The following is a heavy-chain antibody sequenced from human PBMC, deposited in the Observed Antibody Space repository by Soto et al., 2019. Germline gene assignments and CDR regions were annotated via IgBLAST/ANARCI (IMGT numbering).Heavy chain of an antibody. CDR1: GFTFSSYS. V-gene: IGHV3-48*01. J-gene: IGHJ4*01. CDR3: ATGLLRYYAY. D-gene: IGHD3-9*01. Sequence: PGGSLRLSCAASGFTFSSYSMNWVRQAPGKGLEWVSYISSSSSTIDYAAPVKGRFTISRDDSKNIVYLQMNSLNTEDTAVYYCATGLLRYYAYWGHGTLVTVSS. CDR2: ISSSSSTI.